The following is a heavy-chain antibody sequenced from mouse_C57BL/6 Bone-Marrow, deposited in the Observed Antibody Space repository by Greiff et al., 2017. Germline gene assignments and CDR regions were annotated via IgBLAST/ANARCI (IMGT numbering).Heavy chain of an antibody. Sequence: VQLQESGAELARPGASVKLSCKASGYTFTSSGISWVKQRTGQGLEWIGEIYPRSGNTYYTEKFKGKATLTADKSSSTAYMERRGLTSEDSAVYFCARPYYGSSYAMDYWGQGTSVTVSS. CDR3: ARPYYGSSYAMDY. V-gene: IGHV1-81*01. CDR2: IYPRSGNT. CDR1: GYTFTSSG. D-gene: IGHD1-1*01. J-gene: IGHJ4*01.